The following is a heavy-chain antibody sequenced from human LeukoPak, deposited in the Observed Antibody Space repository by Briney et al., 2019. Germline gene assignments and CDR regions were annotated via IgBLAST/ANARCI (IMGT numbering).Heavy chain of an antibody. D-gene: IGHD1-14*01. J-gene: IGHJ5*02. CDR2: IGGSGSST. CDR1: GFTFSNSD. Sequence: GGSLRLSCAASGFTFSNSDMSWVRQAPGKGLEWVSAIGGSGSSTFYADSVKGRFTVSRDNSKNTLYLQMSSLRAEDTAVYYCAKSRLTPHPWGQGTLVTVSS. CDR3: AKSRLTPHP. V-gene: IGHV3-23*01.